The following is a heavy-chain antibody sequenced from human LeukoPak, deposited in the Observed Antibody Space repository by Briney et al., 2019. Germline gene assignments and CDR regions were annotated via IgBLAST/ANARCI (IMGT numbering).Heavy chain of an antibody. J-gene: IGHJ4*02. V-gene: IGHV4-4*07. CDR1: GGSISSYY. D-gene: IGHD5-18*01. CDR2: IYTSGST. CDR3: AREYTAMANFDY. Sequence: SETLSLTCNVSGGSISSYYWSWIRQPAGKGLEWIGRIYTSGSTNYNPSLKSRVTMSVDTSKNQFSLKLSSVTAADTAVYYCAREYTAMANFDYWGQGTLVTVSS.